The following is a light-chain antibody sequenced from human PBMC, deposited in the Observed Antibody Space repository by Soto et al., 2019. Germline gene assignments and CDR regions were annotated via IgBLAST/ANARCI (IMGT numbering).Light chain of an antibody. Sequence: EIVLTQSPGTLSLSPRERATLSCRASQSVSSDYLAWYQQKPGQTPKVLIYGASTRATGIPARFSGSGSGTEFTLTISSLQSEDFAVYYCQQYNNWPPRTFGQGTKVDIK. V-gene: IGKV3-15*01. CDR2: GAS. J-gene: IGKJ1*01. CDR3: QQYNNWPPRT. CDR1: QSVSSDY.